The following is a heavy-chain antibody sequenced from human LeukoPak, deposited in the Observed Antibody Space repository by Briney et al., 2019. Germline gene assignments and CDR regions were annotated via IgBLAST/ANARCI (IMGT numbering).Heavy chain of an antibody. Sequence: PSETLSLTCAVYGGSFSGYYWSWIRQPPGKGLEWIGYIYCSGSTNYNPSLKSRVTISVDTSKNQFSLKLSSVTAADTAVYYCAREATPGDYGDYAGPFDYWGQGTLVTVSS. D-gene: IGHD4-17*01. CDR3: AREATPGDYGDYAGPFDY. J-gene: IGHJ4*02. V-gene: IGHV4-59*01. CDR1: GGSFSGYY. CDR2: IYCSGST.